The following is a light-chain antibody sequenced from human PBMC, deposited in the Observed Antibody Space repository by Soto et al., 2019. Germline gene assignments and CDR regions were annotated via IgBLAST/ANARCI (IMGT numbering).Light chain of an antibody. CDR3: SSFTSNRIYV. CDR1: SSDVGGYNS. J-gene: IGLJ1*01. CDR2: DVS. V-gene: IGLV2-14*03. Sequence: QSVLTQPASVSGSPGQSITISCTGGSSDVGGYNSVYWYQQHPGKAPKLIIYDVSNRPSGVSDRFSGSKSGLTASLTISGLQPEDEADYYCSSFTSNRIYVFGPGTKVTVL.